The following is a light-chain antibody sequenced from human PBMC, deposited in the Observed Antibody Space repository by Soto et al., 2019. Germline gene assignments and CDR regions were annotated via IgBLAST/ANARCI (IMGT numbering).Light chain of an antibody. CDR1: SSDVGGYKY. V-gene: IGLV2-11*01. Sequence: QSALSQPRSLSGSPGQSVTISCTGTSSDVGGYKYVSWYQQHPGKAPKLMIYDVSKRPSGVPDRFSGSKSGNTASLTISGLQAEDEADYYCCSYAGSYTYVFGTGTQLTVL. CDR2: DVS. CDR3: CSYAGSYTYV. J-gene: IGLJ7*01.